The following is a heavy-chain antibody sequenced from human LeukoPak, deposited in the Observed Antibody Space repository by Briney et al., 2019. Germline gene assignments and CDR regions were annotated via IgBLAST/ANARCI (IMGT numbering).Heavy chain of an antibody. Sequence: GRSLRLSCAASGFTFSSYGMHWVRQAPGKGLEWVAAIWYDGSIQYYADSVKGRFTISRDNSKNTLYLQMDSLRAEDTAVYYCARAGYCSGGSCYGSDYWGQGTLVSVTS. CDR2: IWYDGSIQ. CDR1: GFTFSSYG. J-gene: IGHJ4*02. D-gene: IGHD2-15*01. V-gene: IGHV3-33*01. CDR3: ARAGYCSGGSCYGSDY.